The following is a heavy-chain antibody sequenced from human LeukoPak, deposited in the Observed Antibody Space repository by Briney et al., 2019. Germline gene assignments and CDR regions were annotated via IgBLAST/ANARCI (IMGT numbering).Heavy chain of an antibody. Sequence: GGSLRLSCAASGFTFRGYWMHWFRQVPGKGLVWVSRIYPEASGTFYADSVKGRFTISRDNAKNTLYLQMNSLRAEDTAVYYCAREDNGGGNYNMDVWGKGTTVTVSS. D-gene: IGHD3-16*01. CDR3: AREDNGGGNYNMDV. V-gene: IGHV3-74*01. CDR2: IYPEASGT. J-gene: IGHJ6*03. CDR1: GFTFRGYW.